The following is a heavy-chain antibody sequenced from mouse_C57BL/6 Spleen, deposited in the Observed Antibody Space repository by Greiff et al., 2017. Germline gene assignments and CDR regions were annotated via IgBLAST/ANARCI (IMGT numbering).Heavy chain of an antibody. J-gene: IGHJ4*01. CDR2: IDPSDSYT. Sequence: QVQLQQPGAELVMPGASVKLSCKASGYTFTSYWMHWVKQRPGQGLEWIGEIDPSDSYTNYNQKFKGKSTLTVDKSSSTAYMQLSSLTSEDSAVYYCARFLYGAMDDWGQGTSVTVSS. V-gene: IGHV1-69*01. CDR3: ARFLYGAMDD. CDR1: GYTFTSYW. D-gene: IGHD1-1*02.